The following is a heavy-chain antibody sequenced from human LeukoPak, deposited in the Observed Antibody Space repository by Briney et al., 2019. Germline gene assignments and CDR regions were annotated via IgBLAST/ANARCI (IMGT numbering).Heavy chain of an antibody. J-gene: IGHJ6*03. CDR3: AKGVNYYDSSGYYRIRGLYYYYYMDV. D-gene: IGHD3-22*01. Sequence: GGSLRLSCAASGFTFSSYAMSWVRQAPGKGLEWVSAISGSGGSTYYADSVKGRFTISRDNSKNTLYLQMNSLRAEDTAVYYCAKGVNYYDSSGYYRIRGLYYYYYMDVWGKGTTVTVSS. CDR1: GFTFSSYA. V-gene: IGHV3-23*01. CDR2: ISGSGGST.